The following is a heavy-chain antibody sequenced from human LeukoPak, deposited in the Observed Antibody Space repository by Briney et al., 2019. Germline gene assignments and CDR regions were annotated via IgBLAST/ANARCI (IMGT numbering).Heavy chain of an antibody. Sequence: KPSETLSLTCTVSGGSISSSSYYWGWIRQPPGKGLEWIGSIYYSGSTYYHPSLKSRVTISVDTSKNQFSLKLSSVTAADTAVYYCARDPYYDSSGYQRSRDFDYWGQGTLVTVSS. CDR2: IYYSGST. J-gene: IGHJ4*02. D-gene: IGHD3-22*01. CDR1: GGSISSSSYY. V-gene: IGHV4-39*07. CDR3: ARDPYYDSSGYQRSRDFDY.